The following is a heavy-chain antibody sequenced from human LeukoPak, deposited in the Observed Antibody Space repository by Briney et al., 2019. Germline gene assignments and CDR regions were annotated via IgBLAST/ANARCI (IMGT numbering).Heavy chain of an antibody. V-gene: IGHV4-34*01. J-gene: IGHJ4*02. CDR2: INHSGST. Sequence: SETLSLTCAVYGGSFSGYYWSWIRQHPGKGLEWIGEINHSGSTNYNPSLKSRVTISVDTSKNQFSLKLSSVTAADTAVYYCARDSSGYSHFDYWGQGTLVTVSS. CDR1: GGSFSGYY. D-gene: IGHD3-22*01. CDR3: ARDSSGYSHFDY.